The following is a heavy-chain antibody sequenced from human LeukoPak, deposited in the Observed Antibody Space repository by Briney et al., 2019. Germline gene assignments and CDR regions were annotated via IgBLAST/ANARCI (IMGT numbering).Heavy chain of an antibody. D-gene: IGHD5/OR15-5a*01. Sequence: PGGSLRLSCAASGFTFSSYWMSWVRQAPGKGLQWVANIKQDGSEKYYVDSVKGRFTISRDNAKNSLYLQMNSLRVEDTAVYYCAKGNLRGPPPNIDYWGQGTLVTVSS. CDR3: AKGNLRGPPPNIDY. J-gene: IGHJ4*02. CDR2: IKQDGSEK. V-gene: IGHV3-7*05. CDR1: GFTFSSYW.